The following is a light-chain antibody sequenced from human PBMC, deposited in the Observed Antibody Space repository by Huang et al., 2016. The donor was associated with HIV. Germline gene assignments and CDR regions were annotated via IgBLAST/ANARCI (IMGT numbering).Light chain of an antibody. CDR3: QQYNNWPLT. Sequence: EIVMTQSPATLSVSPGERATLSCRASQSVRNNFAWYQQIPGQAPRLLIYGASTGATGIPARFIGSGSRTEFTLTISSLQSEDFAVYYCQQYNNWPLTFGQGTKVEIK. J-gene: IGKJ1*01. V-gene: IGKV3-15*01. CDR2: GAS. CDR1: QSVRNN.